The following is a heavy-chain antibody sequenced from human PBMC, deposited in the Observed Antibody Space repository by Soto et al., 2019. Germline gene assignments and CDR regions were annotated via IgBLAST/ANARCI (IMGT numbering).Heavy chain of an antibody. CDR2: INPNNGRT. CDR3: ARDWGENSGYV. Sequence: QVQLVQSGAEVKKPGASVKVSCRASGYLFTAYYMHWVRQAPGQGLEWMGWINPNNGRTKNSPKFQGRVTMTRDTSVTTFYMEVTWLTSDDTAVYYCARDWGENSGYVWGQGTRVTVSS. D-gene: IGHD5-12*01. V-gene: IGHV1-2*02. CDR1: GYLFTAYY. J-gene: IGHJ4*02.